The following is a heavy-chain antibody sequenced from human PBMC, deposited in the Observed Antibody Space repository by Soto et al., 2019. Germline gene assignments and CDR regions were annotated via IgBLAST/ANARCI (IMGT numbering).Heavy chain of an antibody. CDR3: ARDKGDYFTPSGVNYGMDV. Sequence: ASVKVSCKASGYTFTGYYMHWVRQAPGRGLEWMGWINPNSGGTNYAQKFQGWVTMTRDTSISTAYMELSRLRSDDTAVYYCARDKGDYFTPSGVNYGMDVWGQGTMVTVSS. J-gene: IGHJ6*02. V-gene: IGHV1-2*04. CDR1: GYTFTGYY. D-gene: IGHD4-17*01. CDR2: INPNSGGT.